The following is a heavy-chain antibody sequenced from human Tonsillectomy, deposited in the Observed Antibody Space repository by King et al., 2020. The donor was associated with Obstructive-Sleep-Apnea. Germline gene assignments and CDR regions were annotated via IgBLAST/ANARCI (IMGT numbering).Heavy chain of an antibody. CDR3: ARVRVAAMVRGGGNYYYGMDV. CDR1: GGSISSYY. Sequence: VQLQESGPGLVKPSETLSLTCTVSGGSISSYYWSWIRQPPGKGLEWIGYIYYSGSTNYNPSLKSRVTISVDTSKNQFSLKLSSVTAADTAGNYCARVRVAAMVRGGGNYYYGMDVWGQGTTVTVSS. CDR2: IYYSGST. J-gene: IGHJ6*02. V-gene: IGHV4-59*01. D-gene: IGHD3-10*01.